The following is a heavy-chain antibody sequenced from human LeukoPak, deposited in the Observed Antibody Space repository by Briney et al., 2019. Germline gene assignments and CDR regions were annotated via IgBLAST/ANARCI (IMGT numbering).Heavy chain of an antibody. CDR3: AKASWVSNADAVW. V-gene: IGHV1-24*01. Sequence: ASVKVSCKVSGYTLTELSMHWVRQAPGKGLEWMGGFDPEDGETIYAQKFQGRVTMTEDTSTDTAYMELSSLRSEDTAIYYCAKASWVSNADAVWWGQGTQVTVSS. CDR2: FDPEDGET. D-gene: IGHD1-1*01. J-gene: IGHJ4*02. CDR1: GYTLTELS.